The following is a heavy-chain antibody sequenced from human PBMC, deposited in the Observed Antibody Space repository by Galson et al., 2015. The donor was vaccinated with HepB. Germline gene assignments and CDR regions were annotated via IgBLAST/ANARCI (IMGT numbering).Heavy chain of an antibody. D-gene: IGHD6-19*01. CDR1: GYPFTDYY. CDR3: ARDSRPGWTDAFDI. V-gene: IGHV1-2*02. J-gene: IGHJ3*02. CDR2: IKANSGGT. Sequence: SVKVSCKASGYPFTDYYMHWVRRAPGQGLEWMGWIKANSGGTIYAQKFQGRVTMTRDTSISTAYMELTNLTTDDTAVYYCARDSRPGWTDAFDIWGQGTMVTVSS.